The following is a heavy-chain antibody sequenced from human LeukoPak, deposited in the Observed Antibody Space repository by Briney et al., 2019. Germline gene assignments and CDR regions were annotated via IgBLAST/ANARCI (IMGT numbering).Heavy chain of an antibody. D-gene: IGHD1-26*01. J-gene: IGHJ4*02. CDR1: GGSISSSNW. Sequence: SETLSLTCAVSGGSISSSNWWSWVRQPPGKGLEWIGEIYHSGSTNYNPSLESRVTISVDKSKNQFSLKLSSVTAADTAVYYCVRDAVIPSGSYYYWGQGTLVTVSS. CDR3: VRDAVIPSGSYYY. CDR2: IYHSGST. V-gene: IGHV4-4*02.